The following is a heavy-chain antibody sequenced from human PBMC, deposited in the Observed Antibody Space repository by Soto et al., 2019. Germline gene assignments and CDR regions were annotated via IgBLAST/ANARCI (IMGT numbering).Heavy chain of an antibody. CDR1: RVTFSSYA. CDR3: AADRIVVAKDAFDI. J-gene: IGHJ3*02. D-gene: IGHD3-22*01. V-gene: IGHV1-69*05. Sequence: PVKVSCKASRVTFSSYAISWVRQAPGQGLEWIGGIVAIIGKANYAQKFQERVTINRDESTSTAYMELSSLRSEDTVVYYCAADRIVVAKDAFDIWGQGTMVTVSS. CDR2: IVAIIGKA.